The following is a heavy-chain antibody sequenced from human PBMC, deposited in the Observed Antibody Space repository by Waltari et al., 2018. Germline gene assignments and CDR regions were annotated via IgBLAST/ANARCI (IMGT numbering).Heavy chain of an antibody. CDR3: AREPLDIVVVPAAPYYYYYYMDV. V-gene: IGHV4-4*07. D-gene: IGHD2-2*03. J-gene: IGHJ6*03. Sequence: QVQLQESGPGLVKPSETLSLTCTVSGGSISSYYWSWIRQPAGKGLEWIGRIYTSGSTNYNPSRKSRVTMSVDTSKNQFSLKLSSVTAADTAVYYCAREPLDIVVVPAAPYYYYYYMDVWGKGTTVTISS. CDR2: IYTSGST. CDR1: GGSISSYY.